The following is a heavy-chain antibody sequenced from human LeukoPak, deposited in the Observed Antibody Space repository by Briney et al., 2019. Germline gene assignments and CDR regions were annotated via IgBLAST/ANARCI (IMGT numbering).Heavy chain of an antibody. CDR2: ISYSGST. J-gene: IGHJ4*02. V-gene: IGHV4-59*01. D-gene: IGHD3-22*01. CDR1: GFTFSSFG. Sequence: PGGSLRLSCAASGFTFSSFGMSWVRQAPGKGLEWIGYISYSGSTYHNPSLKSRVTISVDKSKNQFSLNLSSVTAADTAVYYCATSYNDSSGPFDYWGQGTLVTVSS. CDR3: ATSYNDSSGPFDY.